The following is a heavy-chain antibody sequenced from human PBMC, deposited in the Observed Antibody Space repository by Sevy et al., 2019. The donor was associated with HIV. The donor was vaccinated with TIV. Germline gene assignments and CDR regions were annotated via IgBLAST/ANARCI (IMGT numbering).Heavy chain of an antibody. CDR1: GGSISSYY. J-gene: IGHJ4*02. D-gene: IGHD2-15*01. V-gene: IGHV4-4*07. CDR3: ARVGTVVTGGQIDY. Sequence: SETLSLTCTVSGGSISSYYWSWIRQPAGKGLEWIGRIYTSGSTNYNPSLKSRVTMSVDTSMNQFSLKLSSVTAADTAVYYCARVGTVVTGGQIDYWGQGTLVTVSS. CDR2: IYTSGST.